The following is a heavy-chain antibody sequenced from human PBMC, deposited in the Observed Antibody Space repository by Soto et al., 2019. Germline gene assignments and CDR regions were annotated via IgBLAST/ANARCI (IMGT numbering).Heavy chain of an antibody. Sequence: GGSLRLSCEASEFTFSSYTMHWVRQAPGKGLEWVAIISYDGSNKYYADFVKGRFTISRDNSKNTLYLQMNSLRPEDTALYFCARAPRYNAFWSDMDVWGQGTTVTVSS. CDR1: EFTFSSYT. D-gene: IGHD3-3*01. V-gene: IGHV3-30-3*01. CDR3: ARAPRYNAFWSDMDV. CDR2: ISYDGSNK. J-gene: IGHJ6*02.